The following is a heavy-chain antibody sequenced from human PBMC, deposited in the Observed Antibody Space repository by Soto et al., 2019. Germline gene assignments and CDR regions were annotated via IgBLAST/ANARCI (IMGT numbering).Heavy chain of an antibody. CDR1: GGTFSSYT. Sequence: QVQLVQSGAEVKKPGSSVKVSCKASGGTFSSYTISWVRQAPGQGLEWMGRIIPILGIANYAQKFQGRVTLTADKSTSTAYMELSSLRSEDTAVYYCAREWLAAAGTVDYWGQGTLVTVSS. J-gene: IGHJ4*02. CDR3: AREWLAAAGTVDY. CDR2: IIPILGIA. D-gene: IGHD6-13*01. V-gene: IGHV1-69*08.